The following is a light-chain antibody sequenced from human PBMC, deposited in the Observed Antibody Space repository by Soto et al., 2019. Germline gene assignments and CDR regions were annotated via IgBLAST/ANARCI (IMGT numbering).Light chain of an antibody. V-gene: IGKV3-20*01. CDR1: LSVSSSY. J-gene: IGKJ4*01. CDR2: GAS. Sequence: IVLTQSPGTLSLSPGERATLSCRASLSVSSSYLAWYQQKPGQAPRLLIYGASSRATGIPDRFSGSGSGRDFTLTISRLEPEDFAVYYCQQYGSSPTFGGGTKVEIK. CDR3: QQYGSSPT.